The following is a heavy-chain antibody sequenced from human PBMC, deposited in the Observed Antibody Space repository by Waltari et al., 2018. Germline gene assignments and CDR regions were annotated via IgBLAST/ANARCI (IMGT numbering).Heavy chain of an antibody. V-gene: IGHV4-39*01. CDR3: ATYIGASVGTAAFDV. CDR2: FSYSGTT. CDR1: GVSITSNRHY. Sequence: QLQLQESGPRLVRPSETLSLICRVSGVSITSNRHYWSWIRQAPGQGLEWIGTFSYSGTTYTSPSLKSRVSLSRDTSKNQVSLILGSVTAADMAVYYCATYIGASVGTAAFDVWGQGTMVTVSS. D-gene: IGHD5-12*01. J-gene: IGHJ3*01.